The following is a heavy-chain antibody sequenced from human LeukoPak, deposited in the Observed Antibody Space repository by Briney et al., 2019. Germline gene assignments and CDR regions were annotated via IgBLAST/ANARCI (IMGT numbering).Heavy chain of an antibody. CDR1: GGSISSSSYY. D-gene: IGHD5-24*01. CDR3: ARSVEMATMNDAFDI. CDR2: IYYSGST. V-gene: IGHV4-39*01. Sequence: PSETLSLTCTVSGGSISSSSYYWGWIRQPPGKGLEWIGSIYYSGSTYYNPSLKSRVTISVDTSKNQFSLKLSSVTAADTAVYYCARSVEMATMNDAFDIWGQGTMVTVSS. J-gene: IGHJ3*02.